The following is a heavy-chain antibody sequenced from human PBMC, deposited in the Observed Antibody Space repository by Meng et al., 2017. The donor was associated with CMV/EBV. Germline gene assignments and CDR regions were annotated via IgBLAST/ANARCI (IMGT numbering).Heavy chain of an antibody. V-gene: IGHV1-8*01. Sequence: SVKVSCKASGYTFSYYGIIWVRQASGQGLEWVGWMNPNRGNTAYAQKFQGRVTMTRDTSTSIAYMELSSLRSGDTAVYYCARGQVQCSTINCHDYRFSGMDVWGQGTTVTVSS. J-gene: IGHJ6*02. CDR1: GYTFSYYG. CDR3: ARGQVQCSTINCHDYRFSGMDV. D-gene: IGHD2/OR15-2a*01. CDR2: MNPNRGNT.